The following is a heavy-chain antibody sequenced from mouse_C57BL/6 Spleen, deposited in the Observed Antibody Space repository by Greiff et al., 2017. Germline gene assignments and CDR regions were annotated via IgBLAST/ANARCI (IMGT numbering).Heavy chain of an antibody. V-gene: IGHV14-3*01. D-gene: IGHD2-4*01. J-gene: IGHJ2*01. CDR3: ARRDDYDGVDY. CDR2: IDPANGNT. Sequence: VQLQQSVAELVRPGASVKLSCTASGFNINNTYMHWVKQRPEQGLEWIGRIDPANGNTKYAPKFQGKATITADTSSNTAYLQLSSLTSEDTAIYYCARRDDYDGVDYWGQGTTLTVSS. CDR1: GFNINNTY.